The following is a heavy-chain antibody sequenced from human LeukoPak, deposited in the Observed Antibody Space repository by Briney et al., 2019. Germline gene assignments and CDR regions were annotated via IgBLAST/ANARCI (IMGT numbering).Heavy chain of an antibody. CDR2: IYYSGST. D-gene: IGHD1-26*01. Sequence: SETLSLTCTVSGGSISSYYWSWIRQPPGKGLEWIGYIYYSGSTNYNPSLKSRVTISVDTSKNQFSLKLSSVTAADTAVYYCARDLASGSSQPTWGQGTLVTVSS. CDR1: GGSISSYY. J-gene: IGHJ5*02. CDR3: ARDLASGSSQPT. V-gene: IGHV4-59*01.